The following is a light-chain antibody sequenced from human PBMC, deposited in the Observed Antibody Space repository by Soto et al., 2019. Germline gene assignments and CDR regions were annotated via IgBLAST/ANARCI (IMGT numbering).Light chain of an antibody. Sequence: EIVLTQSPGTLSLSPGERATLSCRASESISSNYLAWYQQKPGQAPRLLIYSACSRATGIPDRFSGGGSGTDFTLTICRLEPKEFAVYYCQQYGSSRTSGQGTKLEIK. V-gene: IGKV3-20*01. CDR1: ESISSNY. CDR2: SAC. J-gene: IGKJ1*01. CDR3: QQYGSSRT.